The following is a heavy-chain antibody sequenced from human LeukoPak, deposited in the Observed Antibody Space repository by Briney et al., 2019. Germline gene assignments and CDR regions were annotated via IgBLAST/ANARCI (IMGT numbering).Heavy chain of an antibody. V-gene: IGHV3-30*04. CDR2: ISYDGSSK. CDR3: ARARGYSGYALGDY. Sequence: GGSLRLSCAASGFTFSSYALHWVRQAPGKGLAWMAVISYDGSSKYYADSVKGRFTISRDNFKNTLYLQMNSLRAEDTAVYYCARARGYSGYALGDYWGQGTLVTVSS. CDR1: GFTFSSYA. D-gene: IGHD5-12*01. J-gene: IGHJ4*02.